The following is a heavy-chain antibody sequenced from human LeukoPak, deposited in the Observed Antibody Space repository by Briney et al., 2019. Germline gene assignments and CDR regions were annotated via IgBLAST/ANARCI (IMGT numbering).Heavy chain of an antibody. Sequence: GGSLRLSCAASGFAFSSYSMNWVRQAPGKGLEWVSYISSSSSTIYYADSVKGRFTISRDNAKNSLYLQMNSLRAEDTAVYYCARGAYYYEDWGQGTLVTVSS. D-gene: IGHD3-22*01. CDR2: ISSSSSTI. J-gene: IGHJ4*02. CDR1: GFAFSSYS. CDR3: ARGAYYYED. V-gene: IGHV3-48*01.